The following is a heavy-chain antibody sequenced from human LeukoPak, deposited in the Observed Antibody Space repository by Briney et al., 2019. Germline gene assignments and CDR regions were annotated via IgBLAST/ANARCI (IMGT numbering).Heavy chain of an antibody. CDR2: INPNGGST. D-gene: IGHD3-22*01. CDR3: ARVKPNYYDSSAYGTFDI. CDR1: GYTFTSYY. J-gene: IGHJ3*02. V-gene: IGHV1-46*01. Sequence: ASGTVSCKASGYTFTSYYMHWVRQAPGQGLEWMGIINPNGGSTSYAQKFQGRVTMTRDTSTSTVYMELGSLRSEDTAVYYCARVKPNYYDSSAYGTFDIWGQGTMVTV.